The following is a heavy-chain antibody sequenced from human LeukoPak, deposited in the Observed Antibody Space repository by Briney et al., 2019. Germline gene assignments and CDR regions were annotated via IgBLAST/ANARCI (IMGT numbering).Heavy chain of an antibody. V-gene: IGHV3-21*01. CDR3: ARDSVSLAGTTYYFDY. D-gene: IGHD6-19*01. J-gene: IGHJ4*02. Sequence: GGSLRLSCAASGFTFSSYSMNWVRQAPGKGLEWVSSISSSSSYIYYADSVKGRFTISRDNAKNSLYLQMNSLRAEDTAVYYCARDSVSLAGTTYYFDYWGQGTLVTASS. CDR1: GFTFSSYS. CDR2: ISSSSSYI.